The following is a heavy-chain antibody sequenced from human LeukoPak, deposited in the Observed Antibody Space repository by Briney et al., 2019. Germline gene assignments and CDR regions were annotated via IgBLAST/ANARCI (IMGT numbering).Heavy chain of an antibody. CDR1: GFTFTNYA. J-gene: IGHJ4*02. D-gene: IGHD4/OR15-4a*01. CDR3: VKELLTTTSAFDY. CDR2: ISGSGIST. Sequence: GGSLRLSCAASGFTFTNYAMSWVRQAPGKGLEWVSIISGSGISTYYADSVKGRFTISRDNSKNTVYLQMSSLRLEDTAVYYCVKELLTTTSAFDYWGQGTLVTVSS. V-gene: IGHV3-23*01.